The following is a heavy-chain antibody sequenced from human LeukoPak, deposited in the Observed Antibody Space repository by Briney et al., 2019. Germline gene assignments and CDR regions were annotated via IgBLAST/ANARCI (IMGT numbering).Heavy chain of an antibody. D-gene: IGHD2-15*01. J-gene: IGHJ6*03. Sequence: GSLRLSCAASGFTFSSYDMTWVRQTPGKGREWVALISRSGGTTYYADSVKGRFTISRDNSKNTLYLQMNSLRAEDTAEYYCAKRGGTESFYYYYYMDIWGKGTTVTVSS. CDR2: ISRSGGTT. V-gene: IGHV3-23*01. CDR1: GFTFSSYD. CDR3: AKRGGTESFYYYYYMDI.